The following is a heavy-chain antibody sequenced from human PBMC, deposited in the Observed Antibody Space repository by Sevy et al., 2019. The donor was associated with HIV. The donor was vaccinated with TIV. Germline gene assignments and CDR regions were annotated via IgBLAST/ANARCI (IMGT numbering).Heavy chain of an antibody. CDR1: GFTFSSYW. D-gene: IGHD3-22*01. Sequence: VGSLRLSCAASGFTFSSYWMTWVRQAPGKGLEWVGNIKEVGSAKYYVDSVKGRFTISRDNAKNSLYLQMNSLRAEDTALYYCARELIDSSGYYTADFWGQGTLVTVSS. CDR3: ARELIDSSGYYTADF. CDR2: IKEVGSAK. J-gene: IGHJ4*02. V-gene: IGHV3-7*01.